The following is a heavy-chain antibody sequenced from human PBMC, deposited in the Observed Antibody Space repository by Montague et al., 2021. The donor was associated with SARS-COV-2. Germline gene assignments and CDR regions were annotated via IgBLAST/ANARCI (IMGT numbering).Heavy chain of an antibody. Sequence: SETLSLTCAVYGGSFSSYYYAWVRQSPTKGLEWIGEIHHSGKPTYKPSLRRRVAISVDTSKNQFSLNLRSVTAADAAVYYCARGARRKVRGGPGRGSEIDPYFALDVWGQGTTVIISS. CDR1: GGSFSSYY. J-gene: IGHJ6*01. CDR2: IHHSGKP. V-gene: IGHV4-34*01. CDR3: ARGARRKVRGGPGRGSEIDPYFALDV. D-gene: IGHD2-15*01.